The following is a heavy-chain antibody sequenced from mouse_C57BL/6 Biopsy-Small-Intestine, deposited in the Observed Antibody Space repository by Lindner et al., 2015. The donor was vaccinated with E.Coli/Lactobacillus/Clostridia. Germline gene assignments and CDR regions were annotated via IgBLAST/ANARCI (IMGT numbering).Heavy chain of an antibody. CDR3: ASYGNFDY. V-gene: IGHV1-54*01. D-gene: IGHD2-1*01. Sequence: VQLQESGAELVRPGTSVKVSCKASGYAFTSYLIEWVKQRPGQGLEWIGVINPGSGGTNYNEKFKGKATLTADKSSSTAYMQLSSLTSEDSAVYFCASYGNFDYWGQGTTLTVPS. J-gene: IGHJ2*01. CDR2: INPGSGGT. CDR1: GYAFTSYL.